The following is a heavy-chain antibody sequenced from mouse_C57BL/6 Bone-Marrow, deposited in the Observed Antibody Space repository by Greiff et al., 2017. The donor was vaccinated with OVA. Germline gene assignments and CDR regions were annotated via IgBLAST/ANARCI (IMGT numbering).Heavy chain of an antibody. J-gene: IGHJ3*01. CDR1: GFTFSDYY. Sequence: EVHLVESGGGLVQPGGSLKLSCAASGFTFSDYYMYWVRQTPEKRLEWVAYISNGGGSTMYPENVKGRFTISREHAKNTLYLQMSRLKSEDTAMYYCARHSDGYYAFAYWGQGTLVTVSA. CDR2: ISNGGGST. D-gene: IGHD2-3*01. V-gene: IGHV5-12*01. CDR3: ARHSDGYYAFAY.